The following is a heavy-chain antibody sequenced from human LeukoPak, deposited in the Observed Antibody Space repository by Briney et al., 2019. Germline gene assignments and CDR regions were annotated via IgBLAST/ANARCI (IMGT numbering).Heavy chain of an antibody. CDR1: GFTFSSYS. V-gene: IGHV3-21*01. D-gene: IGHD5-12*01. J-gene: IGHJ3*02. CDR2: ISSSSSSYI. CDR3: ARDSGCACFDI. Sequence: GGSLRLSCAASGFTFSSYSMNWVRQAPGKGLEWVSFISSSSSSYIYYADSVKGRFTISRDNAKNSLYLQMNSLRAEDTAVYYCARDSGCACFDIWGQGTMVTVSS.